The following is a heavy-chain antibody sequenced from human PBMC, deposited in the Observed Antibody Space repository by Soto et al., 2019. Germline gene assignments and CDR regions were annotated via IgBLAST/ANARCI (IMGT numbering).Heavy chain of an antibody. J-gene: IGHJ4*02. CDR1: GYTFTSYG. D-gene: IGHD6-13*01. CDR2: ISAYNGNT. V-gene: IGHV1-18*01. CDR3: ARDPSAAGTFYPFDY. Sequence: ASVKVSCTASGYTFTSYGISWVRQAPGQGLEWMGWISAYNGNTNYAQKLQGRVTMTTDTSTSTAYMELRSLRSDDTAVYYCARDPSAAGTFYPFDYWGQGTLVTVSS.